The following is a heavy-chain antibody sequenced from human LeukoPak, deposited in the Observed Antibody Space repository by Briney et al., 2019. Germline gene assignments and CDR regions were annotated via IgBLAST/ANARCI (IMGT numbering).Heavy chain of an antibody. Sequence: SSETLSLTCTVSGGSISSGANYYNWIRQHPGKGLEWIGYIYYTGITSYNPSLKSRVTMSVDTSMNQLSLKLTSLTAADTAVYYCAASSGVTLGRFWGQGTQVTVSS. D-gene: IGHD3-16*01. CDR3: AASSGVTLGRF. V-gene: IGHV4-31*03. CDR2: IYYTGIT. CDR1: GGSISSGANY. J-gene: IGHJ4*02.